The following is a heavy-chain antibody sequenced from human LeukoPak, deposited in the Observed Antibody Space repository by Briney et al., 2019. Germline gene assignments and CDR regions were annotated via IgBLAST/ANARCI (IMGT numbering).Heavy chain of an antibody. J-gene: IGHJ5*02. CDR3: VRGPYGSGISNWFDP. Sequence: SETLSLTCAVYGGSFSGYYWSWIRQPPGKGLEWIGEINHSGSTDYNPSLKSRVTISIDKSKNHFSLKLTSVTAADTAVYYCVRGPYGSGISNWFDPWGQGTQVIVSS. D-gene: IGHD3-10*01. CDR2: INHSGST. V-gene: IGHV4-34*01. CDR1: GGSFSGYY.